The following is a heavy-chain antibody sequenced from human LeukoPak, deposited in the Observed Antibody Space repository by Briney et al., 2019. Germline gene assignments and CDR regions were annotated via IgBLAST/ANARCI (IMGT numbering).Heavy chain of an antibody. CDR3: ARDVLPYSSWYYFDY. V-gene: IGHV3-74*01. Sequence: GGSLRLSCAASGFTFSSYWMHWVRQAPGKGLVWVSRINSDGSSTSYADSVKGRFTISRDNAKNTLYLQMNSLRAEDTAVYYCARDVLPYSSWYYFDYWGQGTLVSVSS. CDR2: INSDGSST. J-gene: IGHJ4*02. CDR1: GFTFSSYW. D-gene: IGHD6-6*01.